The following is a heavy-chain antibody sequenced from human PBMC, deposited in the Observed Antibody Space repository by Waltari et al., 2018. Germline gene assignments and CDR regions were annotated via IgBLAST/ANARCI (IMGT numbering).Heavy chain of an antibody. Sequence: QGLEWMGWINPNSGGTNYAQKFQGWVTMTRDTSISTAYMELSRLRSDDTAVYYCARGDIVATIGNDAFDIWGQGTMVTVSS. CDR2: INPNSGGT. D-gene: IGHD5-12*01. V-gene: IGHV1-2*04. CDR3: ARGDIVATIGNDAFDI. J-gene: IGHJ3*02.